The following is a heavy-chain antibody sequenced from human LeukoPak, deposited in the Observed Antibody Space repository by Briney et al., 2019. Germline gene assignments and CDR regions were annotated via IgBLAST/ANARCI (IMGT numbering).Heavy chain of an antibody. CDR2: ISYDGSNK. V-gene: IGHV3-30*03. Sequence: PGGSLRLSCAASGFTFSSYGMHWVRQAPGKGLEWVAVISYDGSNKYYADSVKGRFTISRDNSKNTLHLQMNSLRAEDTAVYYCAHPQVAYYYGSGSSWDAFDIWGQGTMVTVSS. CDR3: AHPQVAYYYGSGSSWDAFDI. J-gene: IGHJ3*02. CDR1: GFTFSSYG. D-gene: IGHD3-10*01.